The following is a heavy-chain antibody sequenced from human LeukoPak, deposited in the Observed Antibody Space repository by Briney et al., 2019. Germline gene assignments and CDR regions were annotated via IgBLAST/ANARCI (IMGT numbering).Heavy chain of an antibody. CDR1: GYSFTSYW. J-gene: IGHJ4*02. CDR3: ARQDYGGYAGFLH. CDR2: IYPGDSDT. D-gene: IGHD4/OR15-4a*01. V-gene: IGHV5-51*01. Sequence: NHGESLKISCTGSGYSFTSYWIGWVRQMPGKGLEWVGIIYPGDSDTRYSPTFQGQVTMSADKSISTAYLQWSSLKASDTAMYYCARQDYGGYAGFLHWGPGTLVTVSS.